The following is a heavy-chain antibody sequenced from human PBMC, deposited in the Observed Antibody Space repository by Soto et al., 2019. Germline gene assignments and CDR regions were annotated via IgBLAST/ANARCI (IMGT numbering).Heavy chain of an antibody. Sequence: PSETLSLTCTVSGGFVSSGRYYWNWIRQRPGKGLEWIGYIFYSGNTYYSPSLKSRVSISQDTSKNQFSLKLTSVTAADTAVYYCARDSGPDEIRHDGFDIWGQGTMVTVSS. CDR3: ARDSGPDEIRHDGFDI. CDR1: GGFVSSGRYY. J-gene: IGHJ3*02. CDR2: IFYSGNT. V-gene: IGHV4-31*03.